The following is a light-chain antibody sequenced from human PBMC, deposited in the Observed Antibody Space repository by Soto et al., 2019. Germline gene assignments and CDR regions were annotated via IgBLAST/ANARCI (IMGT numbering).Light chain of an antibody. CDR1: QSISSY. Sequence: DIQMTQSPSSLSASVGDRVTITCRASQSISSYLNWYQQKPGKAPNLLIYAASNLRSGVPLRFSGSGSGTDFTLTISSLEPEDFATYYCQESYSSLWGTCGQGTKVDIK. J-gene: IGKJ1*01. CDR2: AAS. V-gene: IGKV1-39*01. CDR3: QESYSSLWGT.